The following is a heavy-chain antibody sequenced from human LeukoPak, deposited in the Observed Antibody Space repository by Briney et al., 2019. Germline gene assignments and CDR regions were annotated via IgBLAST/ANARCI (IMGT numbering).Heavy chain of an antibody. CDR1: GYRFSNNW. J-gene: IGHJ4*02. Sequence: GGSLRLSCAAFGYRFSNNWMSWVRQAPGKGLEWVANLKQDGSETYYVDSVKGRFTISRDNAKNSLFLQMNSLRAEDTAVYYCARSGRGDYWGQGTLVTVSS. CDR3: ARSGRGDY. V-gene: IGHV3-7*01. CDR2: LKQDGSET.